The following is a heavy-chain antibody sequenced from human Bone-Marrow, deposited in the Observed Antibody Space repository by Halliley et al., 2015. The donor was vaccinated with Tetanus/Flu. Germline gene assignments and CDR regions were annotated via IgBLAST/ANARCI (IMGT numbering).Heavy chain of an antibody. CDR2: ISYDGGMK. CDR3: TRDPPDTRMVPYFDY. V-gene: IGHV3-30*03. D-gene: IGHD5-18*01. Sequence: ISYDGGMKHYADSVKGRFTISRDNSKNTLYLQMNSLRAEDMAVYYCTRDPPDTRMVPYFDYWGQGTLVTVSS. J-gene: IGHJ4*02.